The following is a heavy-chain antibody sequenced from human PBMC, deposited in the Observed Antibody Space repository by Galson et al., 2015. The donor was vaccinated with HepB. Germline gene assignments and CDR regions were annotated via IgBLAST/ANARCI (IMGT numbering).Heavy chain of an antibody. CDR2: IRYDGRNK. Sequence: SLRLSCAASGFTFSRYGMQWVRQAPGKGLEWVADIRYDGRNKYYAGSVRGRFTISRDNSKKTLYLQMDSLRDEDTAVYYCTGDRFETNPMDVVPGTIVKWGQGTLVTVSS. CDR3: TGDRFETNPMDVVPGTIVK. J-gene: IGHJ4*02. CDR1: GFTFSRYG. D-gene: IGHD1-1*01. V-gene: IGHV3-33*01.